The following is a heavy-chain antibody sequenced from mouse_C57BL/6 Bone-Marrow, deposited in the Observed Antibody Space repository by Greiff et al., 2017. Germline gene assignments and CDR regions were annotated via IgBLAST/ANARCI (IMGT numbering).Heavy chain of an antibody. V-gene: IGHV1-54*01. CDR3: ARSGDSSGYWFAY. J-gene: IGHJ3*01. D-gene: IGHD3-2*02. Sequence: VQLQQSGAELVRPGTSVKVSCKASGYAFTNYLIEWVKQRPGQGLEWIGVINPGSGGTNYNEKFKGKATLTADKSSSTAYMQLSSLTSEDSAVYFCARSGDSSGYWFAYWGQGTLVTVSA. CDR2: INPGSGGT. CDR1: GYAFTNYL.